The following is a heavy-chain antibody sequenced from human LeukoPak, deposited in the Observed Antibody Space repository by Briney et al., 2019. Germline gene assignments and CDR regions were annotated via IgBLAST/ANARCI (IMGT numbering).Heavy chain of an antibody. J-gene: IGHJ4*02. CDR1: GFTFSSYA. CDR3: ARDFSIAARHFDY. D-gene: IGHD6-6*01. CDR2: IWYDGSNK. Sequence: GGSLRLSCAASGFTFSSYAMSWVRQAPGKGLEWVAVIWYDGSNKYYADSVKGRFTISRDNSKNTLYLQMNSLRAEDTAVYYCARDFSIAARHFDYWGQGTLVTVSS. V-gene: IGHV3-33*08.